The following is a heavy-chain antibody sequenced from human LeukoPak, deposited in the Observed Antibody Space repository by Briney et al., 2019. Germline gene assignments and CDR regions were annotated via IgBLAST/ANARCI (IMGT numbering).Heavy chain of an antibody. CDR3: AKTRGKDYVWGSYRSGHYFDY. D-gene: IGHD3-16*02. CDR1: GFNLITYW. Sequence: PGGSLRLSCAASGFNLITYWMTWVRQAPGKGLEWVSAISGSGGSTYYADSVKGRFTISRDNSKNTLYLQMNSLRAEDTAVYYCAKTRGKDYVWGSYRSGHYFDYWGQGTLVTVSS. J-gene: IGHJ4*02. CDR2: ISGSGGST. V-gene: IGHV3-23*01.